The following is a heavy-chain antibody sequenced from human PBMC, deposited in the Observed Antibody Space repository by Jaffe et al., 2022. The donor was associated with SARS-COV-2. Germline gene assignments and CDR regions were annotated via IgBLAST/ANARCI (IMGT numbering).Heavy chain of an antibody. Sequence: QITLKESGPTLVKPTQTLTLTCTFSGFSISTNGVAVGWIRQPPGKALEWLALIYWDDDKLYSPSLKNRLTITKDTSKNQVVLTMTNTDPVDAATYYCAQKRHGAQYFDYWGQGTLVTVSS. V-gene: IGHV2-5*02. D-gene: IGHD4-17*01. CDR2: IYWDDDK. CDR1: GFSISTNGVA. CDR3: AQKRHGAQYFDY. J-gene: IGHJ4*02.